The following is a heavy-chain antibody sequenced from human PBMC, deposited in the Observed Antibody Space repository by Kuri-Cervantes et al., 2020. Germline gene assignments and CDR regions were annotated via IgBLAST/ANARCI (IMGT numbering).Heavy chain of an antibody. D-gene: IGHD3-16*01. V-gene: IGHV1-69*13. CDR2: IIPIFGTA. CDR3: AKDRRIMITFGGDDY. J-gene: IGHJ4*02. CDR1: GGTFSSYA. Sequence: SVKVSCKASGGTFSSYAISWVRQAPGQGLEWMGGIIPIFGTANYAQKFQGRVTITADESTSTAYMELSSLRSEDTAVYYCAKDRRIMITFGGDDYWGQGTLVTVSS.